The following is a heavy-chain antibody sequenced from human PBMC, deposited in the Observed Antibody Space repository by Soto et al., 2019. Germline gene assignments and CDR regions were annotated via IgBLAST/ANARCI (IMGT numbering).Heavy chain of an antibody. CDR3: AKYASGSFYWFDH. J-gene: IGHJ5*02. CDR1: GFTFSSYA. V-gene: IGHV3-23*01. Sequence: EVQLLQSGGGLVQPGGSLRLSCTASGFTFSSYAMSWVRQAPGKGLEWVSHISGSGVSTYYADSVKGRFTISRDNSKNTLYLQMNSLRAEDTARYYCAKYASGSFYWFDHWGQGALVTVSS. CDR2: ISGSGVST. D-gene: IGHD3-10*01.